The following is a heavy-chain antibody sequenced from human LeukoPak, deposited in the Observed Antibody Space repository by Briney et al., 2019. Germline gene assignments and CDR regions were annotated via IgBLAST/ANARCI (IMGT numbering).Heavy chain of an antibody. CDR2: IYLDGSRA. J-gene: IGHJ4*02. Sequence: GGSMRLSCAVSGFTFSNYWMSWARQSPGKGLEWVANIYLDGSRAYYVDSVKGRFTISRDNAKNSLFLQMNSLSAEDTAVYYCAKAPVTTCSGAYCYPFDYWGQGTLVTVSS. CDR3: AKAPVTTCSGAYCYPFDY. D-gene: IGHD2-21*01. CDR1: GFTFSNYW. V-gene: IGHV3-7*01.